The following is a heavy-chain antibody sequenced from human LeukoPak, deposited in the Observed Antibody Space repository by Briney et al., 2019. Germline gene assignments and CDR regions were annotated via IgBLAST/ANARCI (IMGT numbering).Heavy chain of an antibody. J-gene: IGHJ4*02. CDR1: GFALNMYW. D-gene: IGHD3-10*01. Sequence: GSLRLSCAASGFALNMYWMHWVRQAPGKGLVWVSRIDTDVRKTDYADSVKGRFTISRDNAKNTLYLQMNSLRAEDTAVYYCAKTSSYYYGSETDYWGQGTLVTVSS. V-gene: IGHV3-74*01. CDR3: AKTSSYYYGSETDY. CDR2: IDTDVRKT.